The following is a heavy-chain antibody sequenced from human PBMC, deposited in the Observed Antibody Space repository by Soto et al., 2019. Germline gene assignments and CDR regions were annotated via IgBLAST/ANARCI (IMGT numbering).Heavy chain of an antibody. Sequence: ASVKVSCKSSGYRFSSYAIHWVRQAPGQGLEWMGWIIASKGNTKYSQKFQGRVTVTRDTSASTVYMELLSLRSEDTAVYYCARDSGRFVEWLLSEYFDYWGQGTLVTVSS. CDR1: GYRFSSYA. CDR2: IIASKGNT. V-gene: IGHV1-3*01. CDR3: ARDSGRFVEWLLSEYFDY. D-gene: IGHD3-3*01. J-gene: IGHJ4*02.